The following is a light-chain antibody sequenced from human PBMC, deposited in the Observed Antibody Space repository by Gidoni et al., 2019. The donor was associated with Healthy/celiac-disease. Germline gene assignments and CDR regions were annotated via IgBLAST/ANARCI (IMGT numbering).Light chain of an antibody. Sequence: EIVMTQSPDTLSVSPGERATLSCRASQSVSSNLAWYQQKPVQAPRPLIYGASTRATGIPARFSGSGSGTEFTLTISSLQSEDFAVYYCQQYNNWSTFGPGTKVDIK. J-gene: IGKJ3*01. CDR2: GAS. V-gene: IGKV3-15*01. CDR1: QSVSSN. CDR3: QQYNNWST.